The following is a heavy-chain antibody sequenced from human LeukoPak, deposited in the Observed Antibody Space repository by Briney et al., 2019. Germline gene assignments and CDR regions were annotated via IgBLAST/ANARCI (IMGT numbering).Heavy chain of an antibody. CDR2: IKQDGSEK. CDR3: ASDHSVAGGFDY. CDR1: GFTFSSHW. V-gene: IGHV3-7*01. J-gene: IGHJ4*02. Sequence: GGSLRLSCAASGFTFSSHWMSWVRQAPGMGLEWVANIKQDGSEKYYVDSVKGRFTISRDNAKNSLYLQMNSLRAEDTAVYYCASDHSVAGGFDYWGQGTLVTVSS. D-gene: IGHD6-19*01.